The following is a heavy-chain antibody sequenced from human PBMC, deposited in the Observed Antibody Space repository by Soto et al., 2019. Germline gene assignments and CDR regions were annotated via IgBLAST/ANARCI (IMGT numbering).Heavy chain of an antibody. CDR1: GGCFSDNY. D-gene: IGHD3-16*01. V-gene: IGHV4-34*01. CDR2: INHSGST. J-gene: IGHJ5*02. Sequence: EPLSLSCADYGGCFSDNYWSWIRQPPGKGLEWLGEINHSGSTNHNPSLKSRVTILAETSKKQFSLKLSSVTAADTAVYYCARGRGEIQGPWGQGTLVTGSS. CDR3: ARGRGEIQGP.